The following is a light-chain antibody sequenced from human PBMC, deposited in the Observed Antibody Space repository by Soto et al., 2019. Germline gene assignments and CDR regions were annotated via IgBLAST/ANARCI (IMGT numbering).Light chain of an antibody. CDR3: QQYYNLPPLT. CDR1: QDISNY. V-gene: IGKV1-33*01. CDR2: DAS. J-gene: IGKJ4*01. Sequence: DIPMTQSPSSLSASVGDRVTITCQASQDISNYLNWYQQKPGKAPKLLIYDASNLETGVPSRFSVSGSGTDFTFAISSLQPEDIATYDCQQYYNLPPLTFGGGTKVEIK.